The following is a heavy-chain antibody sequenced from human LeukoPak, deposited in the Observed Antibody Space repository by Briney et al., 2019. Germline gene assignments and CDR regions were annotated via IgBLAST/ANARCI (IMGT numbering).Heavy chain of an antibody. J-gene: IGHJ4*02. Sequence: GGSLRLSCAASGFTFSSYAMSWVRQAPGKGLEWVSAISASGGTTYYADSVKGRFTIFRDNSKNTLYLQMNSLRAEDTAVYYCAKNSGTMVRGVIIRVYYFDYWGQGTLVTVSS. V-gene: IGHV3-23*01. CDR2: ISASGGTT. D-gene: IGHD3-10*01. CDR3: AKNSGTMVRGVIIRVYYFDY. CDR1: GFTFSSYA.